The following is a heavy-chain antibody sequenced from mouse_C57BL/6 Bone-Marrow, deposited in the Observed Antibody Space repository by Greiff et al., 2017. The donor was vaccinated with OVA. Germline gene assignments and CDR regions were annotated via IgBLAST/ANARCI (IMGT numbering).Heavy chain of an antibody. V-gene: IGHV14-4*01. CDR3: TTSPLYGYPLAY. CDR2: IDPENGDT. CDR1: GFNIKDDY. D-gene: IGHD2-2*01. Sequence: EVQLQQSGAELVRPGASVKLSCTASGFNIKDDYMHWVKQRPEQGLEWIGWIDPENGDTEYASKFQGKATITADTSSNTAYLQLSSLTSEDTAVYYCTTSPLYGYPLAYWGQGTLVTVSA. J-gene: IGHJ3*01.